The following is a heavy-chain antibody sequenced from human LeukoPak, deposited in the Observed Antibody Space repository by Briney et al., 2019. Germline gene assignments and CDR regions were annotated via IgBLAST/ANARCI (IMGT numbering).Heavy chain of an antibody. V-gene: IGHV1-8*01. CDR1: GYTFTSYD. CDR3: ARVPWIQLGWYYFDY. D-gene: IGHD5-18*01. CDR2: MNPNSGNT. Sequence: ASVKVSCKASGYTFTSYDINWVRQATGQGLEWMGWMNPNSGNTGYAQKFQGRVTLTRNTSISTAYMELSSLRSEDTAVYYCARVPWIQLGWYYFDYWGQGTLVTVSS. J-gene: IGHJ4*02.